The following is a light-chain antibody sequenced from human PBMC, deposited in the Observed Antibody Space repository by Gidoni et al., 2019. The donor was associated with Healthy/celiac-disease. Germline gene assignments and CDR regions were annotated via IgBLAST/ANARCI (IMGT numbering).Light chain of an antibody. CDR3: QQYGSSPWT. Sequence: EIVLTQSPGTMSLSPGERATLSCRASQSVSSSYLAWYQQKPGQAPRLLIYGASSTATGIPDRFSGSRSGADLSLTISRLEPEDFAVYYCQQYGSSPWTSGQGTKVAIK. V-gene: IGKV3-20*01. CDR2: GAS. CDR1: QSVSSSY. J-gene: IGKJ1*01.